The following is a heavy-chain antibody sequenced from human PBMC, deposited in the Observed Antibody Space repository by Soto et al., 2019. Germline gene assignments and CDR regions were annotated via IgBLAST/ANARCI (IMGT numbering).Heavy chain of an antibody. D-gene: IGHD6-6*01. Sequence: SETLSLTCSVSGGSMNNGGYYWSWIRQLPGKGLEWIGYIYSNGDTYYNPSLKSRLTISVDTSKNQFSLNLTSVTAADTAVYYCARRGGSSSRYYYYALDVWGQGTTVTVSS. CDR3: ARRGGSSSRYYYYALDV. CDR1: GGSMNNGGYY. J-gene: IGHJ6*02. CDR2: IYSNGDT. V-gene: IGHV4-31*03.